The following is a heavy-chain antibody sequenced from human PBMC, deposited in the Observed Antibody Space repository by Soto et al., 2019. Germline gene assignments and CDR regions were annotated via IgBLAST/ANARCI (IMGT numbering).Heavy chain of an antibody. CDR1: GFTFSSYT. CDR3: ARHWNYFDY. CDR2: ISSSNTYI. V-gene: IGHV3-21*01. Sequence: EVQLVESGGGLVKPGGSLRLSCAASGFTFSSYTMNWVRQAPGKGLEWVSSISSSNTYIYYADSVKGRFTISRDNAKNSLDLQMNRLRAEDTSVYYCARHWNYFDYRGQGTLVTVSS. D-gene: IGHD3-3*01. J-gene: IGHJ4*02.